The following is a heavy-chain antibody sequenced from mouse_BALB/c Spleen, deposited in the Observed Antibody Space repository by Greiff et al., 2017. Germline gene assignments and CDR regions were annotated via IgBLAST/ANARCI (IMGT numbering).Heavy chain of an antibody. CDR1: GFTFSSYA. J-gene: IGHJ2*01. Sequence: EVKLVESGGGLVKPGGSLKLSCAASGFTFSSYAMSWVRQTPEKRLEWVASISSGGSTYYPDSVKGRFTISRDNARNILYLQMSSLRSEDTAMYYCATGHYGNYSDYWGQGTTLTVSA. CDR2: ISSGGST. CDR3: ATGHYGNYSDY. V-gene: IGHV5-6-5*01. D-gene: IGHD2-1*01.